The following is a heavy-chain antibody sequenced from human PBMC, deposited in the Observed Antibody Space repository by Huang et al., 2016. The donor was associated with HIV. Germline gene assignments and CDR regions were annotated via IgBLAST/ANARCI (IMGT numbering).Heavy chain of an antibody. J-gene: IGHJ4*02. CDR2: ISNDGSNK. CDR1: GFGFSTYG. Sequence: VQLVESGGGVFQPGRSLSLACAASGFGFSTYGLHWVRPAPGKGLEWVAVISNDGSNKYYAHAVKGRFTISRDTSENKVYLQMNSLRHEDTAVYYCAKDGADEEWDIDYWGQGTLVTVSS. D-gene: IGHD1-26*01. CDR3: AKDGADEEWDIDY. V-gene: IGHV3-30*18.